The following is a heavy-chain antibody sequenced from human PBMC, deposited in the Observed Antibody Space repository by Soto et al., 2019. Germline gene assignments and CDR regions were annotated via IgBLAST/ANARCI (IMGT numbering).Heavy chain of an antibody. CDR2: IKFDESIT. V-gene: IGHV3-74*01. J-gene: IGHJ6*02. D-gene: IGHD2-15*01. CDR3: ARGIRNYYGVDV. CDR1: GFTFNSYW. Sequence: EVQLVESGGGLVQPGGSLRLSCAASGFTFNSYWMHWVRQAPGKGLGWVSRIKFDESITNYADSVQGRFTISRDNAKNTVYLQMNSLRVEDTAVYYCARGIRNYYGVDVWGQGTTVTVSS.